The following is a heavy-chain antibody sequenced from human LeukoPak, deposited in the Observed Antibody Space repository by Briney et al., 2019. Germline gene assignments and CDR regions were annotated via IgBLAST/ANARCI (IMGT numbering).Heavy chain of an antibody. CDR1: GGAMSSSY. CDR3: ARISGRGYSYNNWFDS. J-gene: IGHJ5*01. Sequence: SETLSLTCVVSGGAMSSSYWSWIRQPPGKGLEWIGYIYYSGSTNYNPSLKSRVTISVDTSKNHFSLKLSSVTAADTAMYYCARISGRGYSYNNWFDSWGQGTLVTVSS. CDR2: IYYSGST. D-gene: IGHD5-18*01. V-gene: IGHV4-59*01.